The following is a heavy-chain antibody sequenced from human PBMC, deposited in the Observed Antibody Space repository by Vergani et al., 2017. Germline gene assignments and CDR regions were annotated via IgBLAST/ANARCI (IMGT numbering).Heavy chain of an antibody. CDR1: GAAIKDFY. D-gene: IGHD2-15*01. J-gene: IGHJ5*02. CDR2: VYYTGST. Sequence: QVQLQESGPGLVKPSETLSPTCTVSGAAIKDFYWSWFRQPPGKGLEWIGYVYYTGSTTYNPSLNSRVTISVDTSNNQFSLRMTSLTDAVTAIYYCVRDRDLYGRSTTSCHNWFVPCGQGSLVTVSS. V-gene: IGHV4-59*01. CDR3: VRDRDLYGRSTTSCHNWFVP.